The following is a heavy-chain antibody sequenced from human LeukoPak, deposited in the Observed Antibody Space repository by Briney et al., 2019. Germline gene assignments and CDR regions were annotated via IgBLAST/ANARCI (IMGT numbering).Heavy chain of an antibody. D-gene: IGHD3-9*01. V-gene: IGHV1-18*01. Sequence: KVQGRVTMTTDTSTSTAYMELRSLRFDDTAVYYCAREDYDILNWFDPWGQGTLVTVSS. CDR3: AREDYDILNWFDP. J-gene: IGHJ5*02.